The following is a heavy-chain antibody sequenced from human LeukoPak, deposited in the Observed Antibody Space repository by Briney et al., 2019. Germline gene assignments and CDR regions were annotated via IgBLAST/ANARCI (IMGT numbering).Heavy chain of an antibody. J-gene: IGHJ5*02. V-gene: IGHV1-24*01. CDR2: FDPEDGET. CDR1: GCTLTELS. D-gene: IGHD3-22*01. CDR3: ATEFGYPQTNWFDP. Sequence: ASVKVSFKVSGCTLTELSMHWVRQAPGKGLEWMGGFDPEDGETIYAQKFQGRVTMTEDTSTDTAYMELSSLRSEDTAVYYCATEFGYPQTNWFDPWGQGTLVTVSS.